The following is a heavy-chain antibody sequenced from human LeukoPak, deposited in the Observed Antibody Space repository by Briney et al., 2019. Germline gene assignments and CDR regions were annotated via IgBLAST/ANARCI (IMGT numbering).Heavy chain of an antibody. CDR1: GFTFSNAW. Sequence: PGGSLRLSCAASGFTFSNAWMSWVRQAPGKGLEWVGRIKSKTDGGTTDYAAPVKGRFTISRDDSKNTLYLQMNSLKTEDTAVYYCTTDPSVVVITSYYYYYGMDVWGQGTTVTVSS. J-gene: IGHJ6*02. V-gene: IGHV3-15*01. CDR3: TTDPSVVVITSYYYYYGMDV. D-gene: IGHD3-22*01. CDR2: IKSKTDGGTT.